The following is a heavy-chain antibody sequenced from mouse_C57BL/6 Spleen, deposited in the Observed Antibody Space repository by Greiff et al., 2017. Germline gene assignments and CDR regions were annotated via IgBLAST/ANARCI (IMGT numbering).Heavy chain of an antibody. CDR2: ISNLSYSI. CDR1: GFTFSDYG. J-gene: IGHJ1*03. CDR3: ARQTGPNWYFDV. Sequence: EVNVVESGGGLVQPGGSLKLSCAASGFTFSDYGMPWVRQAPRKGLEWVAFISNLSYSIYYADTVTGRFTISRENARNTLYLEMSSLRSEDTAMDYGARQTGPNWYFDVWGTGTTVTVSS. D-gene: IGHD4-1*01. V-gene: IGHV5-15*01.